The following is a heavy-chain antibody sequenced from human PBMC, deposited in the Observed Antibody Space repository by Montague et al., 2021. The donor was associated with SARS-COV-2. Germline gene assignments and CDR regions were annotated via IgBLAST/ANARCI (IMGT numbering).Heavy chain of an antibody. D-gene: IGHD6-25*01. Sequence: TLSLTCTVSIGSISSGSYYWSWIRQPAGKGLEWIGRTYTSGTTNYHPSLKSRVTISVDTSKNQFSLKLSSVTAADTAVYSGARDGYSSGWCGLPWFDPWGQGTLVTVSS. CDR3: ARDGYSSGWCGLPWFDP. J-gene: IGHJ5*02. V-gene: IGHV4-61*02. CDR2: TYTSGTT. CDR1: IGSISSGSYY.